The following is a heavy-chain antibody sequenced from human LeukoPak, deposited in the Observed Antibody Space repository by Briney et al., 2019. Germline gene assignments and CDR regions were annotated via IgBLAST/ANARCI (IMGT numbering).Heavy chain of an antibody. CDR2: ISSGGST. D-gene: IGHD3-16*02. CDR3: ARGLGYDYVWGTYRLTP. CDR1: GFTVSSNY. V-gene: IGHV3-53*01. Sequence: PGGSLRLSCAASGFTVSSNYMTWVRQAPGKGLEWGSVISSGGSTDYADSVKGRFTISRDSSKNTVWLQMNTLRAEDTAVYYCARGLGYDYVWGTYRLTPWGQGTLVTVSS. J-gene: IGHJ4*02.